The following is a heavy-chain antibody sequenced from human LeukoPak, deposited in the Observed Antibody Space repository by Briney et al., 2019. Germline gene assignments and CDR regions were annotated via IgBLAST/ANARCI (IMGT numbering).Heavy chain of an antibody. CDR1: GGSFSGYY. D-gene: IGHD1-26*01. V-gene: IGHV4-34*01. CDR3: ARGYSGSYRTFTRFFWFDP. CDR2: INHSGST. J-gene: IGHJ5*02. Sequence: SETLSLTCAVYGGSFSGYYWSWIRQPPGKGLEWIGEINHSGSTNYNPSLKSRVTISVDTSKNQFSLKLSSVTAADTAVYYCARGYSGSYRTFTRFFWFDPWGQGTLVTVSS.